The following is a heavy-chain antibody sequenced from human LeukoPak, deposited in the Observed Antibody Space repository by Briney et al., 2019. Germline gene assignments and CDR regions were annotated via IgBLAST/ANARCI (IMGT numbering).Heavy chain of an antibody. CDR3: ARSGDYVYFQH. CDR2: ISAYSGNT. CDR1: GYTFTSYG. J-gene: IGHJ1*01. V-gene: IGHV1-18*01. Sequence: GASVKVSCKASGYTFTSYGISWVRKAPGQGLEWMGWISAYSGNTNHAQKLQGRVTMTTDTSTSTAYMELRSLRSDDTAVYYCARSGDYVYFQHWGQGTLVTVSS. D-gene: IGHD4-17*01.